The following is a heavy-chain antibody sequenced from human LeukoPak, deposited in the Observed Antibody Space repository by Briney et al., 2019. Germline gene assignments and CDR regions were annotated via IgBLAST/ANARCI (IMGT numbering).Heavy chain of an antibody. CDR1: GFTFSYYG. CDR2: IRYDESKK. J-gene: IGHJ4*02. CDR3: AKSHLPNAYSGTYYCDY. Sequence: GGSLRLSCAASGFTFSYYGMHWVRQAPGKGLEWVAFIRYDESKKFYGDSVKGRFTIPRDNSKNTLYLQMNSLRTEDTAVYYCAKSHLPNAYSGTYYCDYWGQGTLVTVSS. V-gene: IGHV3-30*02. D-gene: IGHD1-26*01.